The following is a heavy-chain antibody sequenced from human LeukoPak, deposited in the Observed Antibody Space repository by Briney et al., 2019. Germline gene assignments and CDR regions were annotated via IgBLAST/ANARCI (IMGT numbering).Heavy chain of an antibody. J-gene: IGHJ5*02. D-gene: IGHD4-17*01. Sequence: YHSASTYYNPSLKSRVTISVDRSKNQFSLKLSSVTAADTAVYYCARVNPSRDYRDEAWFDPWGQGTLVTVSS. CDR2: YHSAST. CDR3: ARVNPSRDYRDEAWFDP. V-gene: IGHV4-30-2*01.